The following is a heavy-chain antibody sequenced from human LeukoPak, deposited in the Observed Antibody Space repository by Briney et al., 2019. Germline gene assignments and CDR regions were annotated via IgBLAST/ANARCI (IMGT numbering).Heavy chain of an antibody. V-gene: IGHV1-2*06. D-gene: IGHD1-26*01. Sequence: ASVKVSCKASGYTFTGYYMHWVRQAPGQGLEWMGRINPNSGGTNYAQKFQGRVTMTRDTSTSTVYMELSSLRSEDTAVYYCAREPYSGSYYFDYWGQGTLVTVSS. J-gene: IGHJ4*02. CDR3: AREPYSGSYYFDY. CDR2: INPNSGGT. CDR1: GYTFTGYY.